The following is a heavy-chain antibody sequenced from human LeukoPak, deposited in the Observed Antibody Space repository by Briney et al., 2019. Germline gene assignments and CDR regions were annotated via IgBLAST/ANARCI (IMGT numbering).Heavy chain of an antibody. D-gene: IGHD3-22*01. J-gene: IGHJ6*02. CDR3: AKDLGTYYYDSSGSGMDV. V-gene: IGHV3-9*01. CDR2: ISWNRGSI. CDR1: GFTFDDYA. Sequence: LRLSCAASGFTFDDYAMHWVRQAPGKGLEWVAGISWNRGSIVYADSVKGRFTISRDNAKNSLYLQMNSLRAEDTALYYCAKDLGTYYYDSSGSGMDVWGQGTTVTVSS.